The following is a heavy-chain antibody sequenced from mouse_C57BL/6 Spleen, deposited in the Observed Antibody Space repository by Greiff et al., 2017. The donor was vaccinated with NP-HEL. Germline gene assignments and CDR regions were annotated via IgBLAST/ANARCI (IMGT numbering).Heavy chain of an antibody. Sequence: VQLQESGAELVRPGSSVKLSCKASGYTFTSYWMHWVKQRPIQGLEWIGNIDPSDSETHYNQKFKDKATLTVDKSSSTAYMQLSSLTSEDSAVYYCARHSNDWYFDVWGTGTTVTVSS. V-gene: IGHV1-52*01. D-gene: IGHD2-5*01. J-gene: IGHJ1*03. CDR2: IDPSDSET. CDR1: GYTFTSYW. CDR3: ARHSNDWYFDV.